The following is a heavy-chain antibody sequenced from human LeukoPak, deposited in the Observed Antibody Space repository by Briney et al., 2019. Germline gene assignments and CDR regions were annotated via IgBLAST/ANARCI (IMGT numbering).Heavy chain of an antibody. CDR2: ISSSSRYT. J-gene: IGHJ4*02. CDR3: ARDEARGYDFRPQDH. CDR1: GFFLRDYS. V-gene: IGHV3-21*01. D-gene: IGHD3-3*01. Sequence: PGGSLRLSCAASGFFLRDYSMDWVRQAPGKGLEWVSSISSSSRYTFYVDSVKGRFTISRDNAKNSLYLQMNSLRVEDTAVYYCARDEARGYDFRPQDHWGQGTLVSVSS.